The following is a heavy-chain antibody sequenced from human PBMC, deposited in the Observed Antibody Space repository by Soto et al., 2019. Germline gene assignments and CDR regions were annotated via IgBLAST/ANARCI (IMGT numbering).Heavy chain of an antibody. CDR2: IYYSGST. D-gene: IGHD4-17*01. Sequence: SETLSLTCTVSGGSFSSGDYYWSWIRQHPGKGLEWIGYIYYSGSTYYNPSLRSRVTISVDTSTKQFSLKLTSVTAADTALYYCAREFVYGDYGAWFDPWGQGTQVTVSS. V-gene: IGHV4-31*03. CDR1: GGSFSSGDYY. CDR3: AREFVYGDYGAWFDP. J-gene: IGHJ5*02.